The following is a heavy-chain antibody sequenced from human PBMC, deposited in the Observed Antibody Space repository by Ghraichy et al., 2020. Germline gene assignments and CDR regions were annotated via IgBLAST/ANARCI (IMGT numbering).Heavy chain of an antibody. CDR3: AREHSSSWYGGYYYYYGMDV. V-gene: IGHV3-7*01. Sequence: LSLTCAASGFTFSSYWMSWVRQAPGKGLEWLANIKQDGSEKYYVDSVKGRFTIARDNAKNSLYLQMNSLRAEDTAVYYCAREHSSSWYGGYYYYYGMDVWSQGPTVTVSS. D-gene: IGHD6-13*01. CDR2: IKQDGSEK. CDR1: GFTFSSYW. J-gene: IGHJ6*02.